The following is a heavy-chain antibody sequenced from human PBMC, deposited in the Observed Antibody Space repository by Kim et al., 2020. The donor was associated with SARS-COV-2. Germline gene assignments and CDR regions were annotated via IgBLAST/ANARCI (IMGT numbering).Heavy chain of an antibody. D-gene: IGHD2-2*01. CDR2: IKSKTDGGTT. CDR3: TTDPRMPWFDP. Sequence: GGSLRLSCAASGFSFTNAWMSWVRQAPGKGLEWVGRIKSKTDGGTTDYAAPVKGRFTISGDDSKTTLYLQMNSLKIEDTAVYYCTTDPRMPWFDPWGQGTLVTVSS. CDR1: GFSFTNAW. V-gene: IGHV3-15*01. J-gene: IGHJ5*02.